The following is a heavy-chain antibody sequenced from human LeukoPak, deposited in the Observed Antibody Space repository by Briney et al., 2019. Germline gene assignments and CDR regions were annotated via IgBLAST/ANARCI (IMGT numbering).Heavy chain of an antibody. D-gene: IGHD5-18*01. CDR3: ARDRSQRAYSYGPDGE. J-gene: IGHJ4*02. V-gene: IGHV3-30*01. Sequence: GGSLRLSCAASGFTFSSYAIHRVRQAPGKGLEWVAVISYDGSNKYYADSVKGRFTISRDNSKNTLYLQINSLRGEDTAVYYCARDRSQRAYSYGPDGEWGQGTLVTVSS. CDR2: ISYDGSNK. CDR1: GFTFSSYA.